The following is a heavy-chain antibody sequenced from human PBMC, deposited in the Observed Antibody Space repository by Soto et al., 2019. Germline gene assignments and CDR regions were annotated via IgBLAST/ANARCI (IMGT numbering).Heavy chain of an antibody. CDR3: DRTDRDLYGLDG. J-gene: IGHJ6*02. CDR1: GFTLRNYD. V-gene: IGHV3-13*05. Sequence: EVQLVESGGGLVQPGGSLRLSCEAYGFTLRNYDMHWVRQGTGKGLERVSGISAAVDPDYADSVGGGFTISRDNAPNSVFLQKNNRRVGDTAVYYFDRTDRDLYGLDGWGQGTTIIDSS. CDR2: ISAAVDP.